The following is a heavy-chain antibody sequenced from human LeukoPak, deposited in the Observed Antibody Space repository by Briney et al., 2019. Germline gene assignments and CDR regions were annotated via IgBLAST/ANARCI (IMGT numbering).Heavy chain of an antibody. CDR2: IYNGVST. D-gene: IGHD6-6*01. V-gene: IGHV4-4*07. CDR3: ARAGYSSSSTPGDNWFDP. CDR1: GGSISTYY. Sequence: SETLSLTCTVSGGSISTYYWSWIRQPAGKGLEWIGRIYNGVSTIYKPSLKSRVTVSVDTPKNQFPLKLSSVTAADTAVYYCARAGYSSSSTPGDNWFDPWGQGTLVTVSS. J-gene: IGHJ5*02.